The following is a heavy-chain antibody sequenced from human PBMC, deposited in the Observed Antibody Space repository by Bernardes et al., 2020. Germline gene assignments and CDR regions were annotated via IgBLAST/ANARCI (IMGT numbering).Heavy chain of an antibody. CDR1: GCSISSSSYY. CDR3: CIYCSGGSCYSRGNYFDY. J-gene: IGHJ4*02. Sequence: SETLSLTCTVSGCSISSSSYYWCWILQPPGKGLDWIGSIYYIRSTYYNPSLKSRVTISVDTSKNQFSLKLSSVTAADTAVYYCCIYCSGGSCYSRGNYFDYWGQGTLVTVSS. D-gene: IGHD2-15*01. V-gene: IGHV4-39*01. CDR2: IYYIRST.